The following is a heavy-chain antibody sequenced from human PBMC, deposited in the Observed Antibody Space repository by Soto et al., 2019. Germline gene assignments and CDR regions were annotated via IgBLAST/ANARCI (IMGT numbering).Heavy chain of an antibody. J-gene: IGHJ4*02. CDR1: GYTFTGYY. Sequence: GASVKVSCKASGYTFTGYYMHWVRQAPGQGLEWMGWINPNSGGTNYAQKFQGWVTMTRDTSISTAYMELSRLRSDDTAVYYCAIMSIAARRGEIYFDYWGQGTLVTSPQ. D-gene: IGHD6-6*01. CDR3: AIMSIAARRGEIYFDY. V-gene: IGHV1-2*04. CDR2: INPNSGGT.